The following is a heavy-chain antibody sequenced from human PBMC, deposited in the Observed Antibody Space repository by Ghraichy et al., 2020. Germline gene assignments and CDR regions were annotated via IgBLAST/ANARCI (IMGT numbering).Heavy chain of an antibody. CDR3: ARGLDKIDESYYFDY. D-gene: IGHD1-26*01. CDR2: IYSGGST. J-gene: IGHJ4*02. V-gene: IGHV3-53*01. Sequence: SCAASGFTVSSNYMSWVRQAPGKGLEWVSVIYSGGSTYYADSVKGRFTISRDNSKNTLYLQMNSLRAEDTAVYYCARGLDKIDESYYFDYWGQGTLVTVSS. CDR1: GFTVSSNY.